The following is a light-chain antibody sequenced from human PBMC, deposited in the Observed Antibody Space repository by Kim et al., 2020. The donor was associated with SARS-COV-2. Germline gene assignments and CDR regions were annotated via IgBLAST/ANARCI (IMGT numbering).Light chain of an antibody. CDR1: SPNIGSNA. Sequence: QPVLTQPPSASGTPGQRVTISCSGSSPNIGSNAVSWYQQLPGTAPKLVVYSNDQRPSGVPDRFSGSRSGTSASLAISGLQSEDEADYYCAAWDDSLYGRRFGGGTKVTVL. J-gene: IGLJ3*02. CDR3: AAWDDSLYGRR. V-gene: IGLV1-44*01. CDR2: SND.